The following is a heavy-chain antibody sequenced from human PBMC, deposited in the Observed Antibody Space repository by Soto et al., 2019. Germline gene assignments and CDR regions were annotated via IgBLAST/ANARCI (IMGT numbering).Heavy chain of an antibody. J-gene: IGHJ4*02. V-gene: IGHV3-73*02. Sequence: EVQLVESGGGLVQPGGSLKLSCAASGFTFSGSAMHWVRQASGKGLEWVGRIRSKANSYATAYAASVKGRFTISRDDSKTTAYLQMNSLKTEDTAVYYCTRQVAAAGNDYWGQGTLVTVSS. CDR1: GFTFSGSA. D-gene: IGHD6-13*01. CDR3: TRQVAAAGNDY. CDR2: IRSKANSYAT.